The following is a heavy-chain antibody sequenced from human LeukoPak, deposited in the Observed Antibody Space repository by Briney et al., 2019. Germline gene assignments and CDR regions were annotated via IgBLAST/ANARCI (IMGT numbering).Heavy chain of an antibody. Sequence: ASVKVSCKASGYIFTSYYMHWVRQAPGEGLEWMGIINPTGGSTSYAQKFQGRVTMTRDASTSTVYMELSSLRSEDTAVYYCARARKTRNIYGDYVFLFDYWGQGTLVTVSS. CDR1: GYIFTSYY. D-gene: IGHD4-17*01. CDR3: ARARKTRNIYGDYVFLFDY. CDR2: INPTGGST. J-gene: IGHJ4*02. V-gene: IGHV1-46*01.